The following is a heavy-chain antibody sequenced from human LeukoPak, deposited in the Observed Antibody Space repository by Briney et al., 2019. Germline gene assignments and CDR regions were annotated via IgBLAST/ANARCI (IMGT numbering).Heavy chain of an antibody. CDR3: AELGITMIGGV. CDR2: ISSSSRTK. V-gene: IGHV3-48*01. Sequence: GGSLRLSCAASGFTFSRYSMNWVRQAPGKGLEWVSYISSSSRTKYYADSVKGRFTISRDNAKKSLYLQMSSLRAEDTAVYYCAELGITMIGGVWGKGTTVTISS. CDR1: GFTFSRYS. D-gene: IGHD3-10*02. J-gene: IGHJ6*04.